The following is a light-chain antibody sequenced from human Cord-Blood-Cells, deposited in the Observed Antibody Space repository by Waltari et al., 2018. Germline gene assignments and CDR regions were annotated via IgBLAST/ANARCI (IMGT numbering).Light chain of an antibody. V-gene: IGLV2-18*02. Sequence: QSALTQPPSVSGSPGQSVTIPCTGTSSDVGSYNRVSWYQQPPGPAPKLMIYEVSNRPAGVPERFAGSKSGHTDSRTISGLQAEDEADYYCSSYTSSSTYVFGTGTKVTVL. CDR2: EVS. CDR1: SSDVGSYNR. J-gene: IGLJ1*01. CDR3: SSYTSSSTYV.